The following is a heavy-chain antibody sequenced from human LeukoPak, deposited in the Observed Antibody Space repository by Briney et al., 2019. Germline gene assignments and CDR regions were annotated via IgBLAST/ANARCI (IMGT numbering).Heavy chain of an antibody. Sequence: PGGSLRLSCAASGFTFSSYWMHWVRQAPGKGLVWVSRLNNDGSSTNYADSVKGRFTISRDNSKNTLYLQMNSLRAEDTAVYYCARTYYYGSGSYYTVAYWGQGTLVTVSS. CDR3: ARTYYYGSGSYYTVAY. V-gene: IGHV3-74*01. CDR2: LNNDGSST. CDR1: GFTFSSYW. D-gene: IGHD3-10*01. J-gene: IGHJ4*02.